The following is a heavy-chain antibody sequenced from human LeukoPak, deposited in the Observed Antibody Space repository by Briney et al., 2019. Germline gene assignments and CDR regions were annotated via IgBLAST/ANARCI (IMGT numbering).Heavy chain of an antibody. Sequence: PSETLSLTCTASGGSISSYYWSWIRQPPGKGLEWIGYIYHSGSTYYNPSLKSRVTISVDRSKNQFSLKLSSVTAADTAVYYCARAFRSSWPGPGAFDIWGQGTMVTVSS. J-gene: IGHJ3*02. CDR2: IYHSGST. V-gene: IGHV4-59*01. D-gene: IGHD6-13*01. CDR1: GGSISSYY. CDR3: ARAFRSSWPGPGAFDI.